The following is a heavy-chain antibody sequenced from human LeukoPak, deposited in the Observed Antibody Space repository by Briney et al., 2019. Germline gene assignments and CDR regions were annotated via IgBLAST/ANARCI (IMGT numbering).Heavy chain of an antibody. CDR1: GFTVSSNY. CDR3: ARAWDV. V-gene: IGHV3-30*02. CDR2: IRYDGSNK. Sequence: GGSLRLSCAASGFTVSSNYMSWVRQAPGKGLEWVAFIRYDGSNKYYADSVKGRFTISRDNSKNTVYLEMNSLRAEDTAVYYCARAWDVWGKGTTVTISS. J-gene: IGHJ6*04.